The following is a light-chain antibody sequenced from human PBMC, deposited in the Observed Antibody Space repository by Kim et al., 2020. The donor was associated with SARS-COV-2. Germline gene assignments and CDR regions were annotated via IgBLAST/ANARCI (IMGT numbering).Light chain of an antibody. J-gene: IGLJ2*01. CDR2: GKN. CDR1: SLRSYY. CDR3: NSRDSSGNHVV. V-gene: IGLV3-19*01. Sequence: SSELTQDPAVSAALGQTVRITCQGDSLRSYYASWYQQKPGQAPVLIIYGKNNRPSGIPDRFSGSSSGNTASFTITGAQAEDEADYYCNSRDSSGNHVVFGGGNKLTVL.